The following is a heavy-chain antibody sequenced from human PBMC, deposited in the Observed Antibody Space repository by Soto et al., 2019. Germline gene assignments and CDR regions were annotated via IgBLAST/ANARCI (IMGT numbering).Heavy chain of an antibody. CDR1: GYTLTSYG. CDR3: ARILYGDYGSDFDY. D-gene: IGHD4-17*01. CDR2: INAGNGNT. Sequence: ASGKVSCKASGYTLTSYGMHWVGQAPGQRLEWMGWINAGNGNTKYSQKFQGRVTITRDTSASTAYMELSSLRSEDTAVYYCARILYGDYGSDFDYWGQGTLVTVSS. V-gene: IGHV1-3*01. J-gene: IGHJ4*02.